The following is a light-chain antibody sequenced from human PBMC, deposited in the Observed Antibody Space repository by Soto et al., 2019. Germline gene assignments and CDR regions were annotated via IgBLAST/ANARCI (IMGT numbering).Light chain of an antibody. J-gene: IGLJ1*01. CDR3: GAWDDSLSGYV. CDR1: SSNIGSNL. Sequence: QSVLTQPPSASGTPGQRVTISCSGSSSNIGSNLVYWYQQLPGTAPKLLIYGNNQRPSGVPDRFSGSKSGSSASLAISGLRSEDETDYYCGAWDDSLSGYVFGTGTKLTVL. V-gene: IGLV1-47*02. CDR2: GNN.